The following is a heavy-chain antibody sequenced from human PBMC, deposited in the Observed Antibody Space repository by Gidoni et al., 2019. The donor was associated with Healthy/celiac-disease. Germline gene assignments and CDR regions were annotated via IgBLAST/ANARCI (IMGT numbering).Heavy chain of an antibody. CDR1: GFTFSSYA. CDR2: ISGSGGST. V-gene: IGHV3-23*01. D-gene: IGHD6-19*01. CDR3: AKEQSTLSSGWYVRPLFYFDY. Sequence: EVQLLESGGGLVQPGGSLRLSFAASGFTFSSYAMSWVRQAPGQGLEWVSAISGSGGSTYYADSVKGRFTISRDNSKNTLYLQMNSLRAEDTAVYYCAKEQSTLSSGWYVRPLFYFDYWGQGTLVTVSS. J-gene: IGHJ4*02.